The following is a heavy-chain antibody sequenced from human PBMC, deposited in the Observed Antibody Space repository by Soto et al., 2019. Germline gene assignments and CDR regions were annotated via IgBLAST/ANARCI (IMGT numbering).Heavy chain of an antibody. D-gene: IGHD3-10*01. V-gene: IGHV3-48*03. Sequence: EVQLVESGGGLVQPGGSLRLSCAASGFTFSSYEMNWVRQAPGKGLEWVSYISSSGSTIYYADSVKGRFTISRDNAKNSLYLQMNSLRAEDTAVYYCARDRAMVRGVPYYYYGMDVWGQGTTVTVSS. J-gene: IGHJ6*02. CDR1: GFTFSSYE. CDR3: ARDRAMVRGVPYYYYGMDV. CDR2: ISSSGSTI.